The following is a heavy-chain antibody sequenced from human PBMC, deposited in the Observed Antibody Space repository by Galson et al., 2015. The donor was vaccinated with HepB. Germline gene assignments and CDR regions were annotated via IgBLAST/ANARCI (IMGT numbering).Heavy chain of an antibody. V-gene: IGHV4-61*01. CDR3: ASSFMYYYDSSGYYRTFDY. D-gene: IGHD3-22*01. J-gene: IGHJ4*02. CDR2: IYYSGST. CDR1: GGSVSSGSYY. Sequence: SETLSLTCTVSGGSVSSGSYYWSWIRQPPGKGLEWIGYIYYSGSTNYNPSLKSRVTISVDTSKNQFSLKLSSVTAADTAVYYCASSFMYYYDSSGYYRTFDYWGQGTLVTVSS.